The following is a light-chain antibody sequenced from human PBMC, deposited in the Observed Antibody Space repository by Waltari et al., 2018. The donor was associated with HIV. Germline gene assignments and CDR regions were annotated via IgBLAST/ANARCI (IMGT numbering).Light chain of an antibody. CDR3: FSTDSNSDQRV. CDR2: EDN. V-gene: IGLV3-10*01. CDR1: ALPEKY. J-gene: IGLJ2*01. Sequence: SYELTQPPSVSVSPGQTATIPCPGDALPEKYVYWYQKKSGQAPVVVIYEDNKRPSGIPERFSGSNSGAMASLTITWAQVDDEADYYCFSTDSNSDQRVFGGGTKLTVL.